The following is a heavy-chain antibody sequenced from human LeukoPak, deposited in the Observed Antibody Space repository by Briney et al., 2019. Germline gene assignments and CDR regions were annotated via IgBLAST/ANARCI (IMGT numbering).Heavy chain of an antibody. D-gene: IGHD3-10*01. J-gene: IGHJ6*02. V-gene: IGHV4-59*08. CDR2: IYYSGST. CDR3: ARLQITIVRGVSYYGMDV. CDR1: GGSISSYY. Sequence: SETLSLTCTVSGGSISSYYWSWIRQPPGKGLEWIGYIYYSGSTNYNPSLKSRVTISVDTSKNQFSLKLRSVTAAETAVYYCARLQITIVRGVSYYGMDVWGQGTMVTVSS.